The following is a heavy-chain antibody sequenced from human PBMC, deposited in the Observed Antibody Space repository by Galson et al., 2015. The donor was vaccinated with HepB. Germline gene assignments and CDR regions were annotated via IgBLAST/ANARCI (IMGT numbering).Heavy chain of an antibody. J-gene: IGHJ6*02. CDR3: ARGKRDYDILTGYPTYYYYYGMDV. CDR1: GFTVSSNY. D-gene: IGHD3-9*01. V-gene: IGHV3-66*01. CDR2: IYSGGST. Sequence: SLRLSCAASGFTVSSNYMSWVRQAPGKGLEWVSVIYSGGSTYYADSVKGRFTISRDNSKNTLYLQMNSLRAEDTAVYYCARGKRDYDILTGYPTYYYYYGMDVWGQGTTVTVSS.